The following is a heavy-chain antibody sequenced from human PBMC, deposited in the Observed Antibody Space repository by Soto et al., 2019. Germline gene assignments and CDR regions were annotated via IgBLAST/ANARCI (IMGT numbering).Heavy chain of an antibody. D-gene: IGHD3-16*01. Sequence: PSETLSLTCSVSGGTISGYYWTWIRQPPGKGLEWIGYIYYSGSTNYNPSLRSRVTISIDTSKNQFSLRLRSVTAADTAVYYCARESGSYDPLDYWGQGTLVTVSS. CDR3: ARESGSYDPLDY. V-gene: IGHV4-59*01. CDR1: GGTISGYY. CDR2: IYYSGST. J-gene: IGHJ4*02.